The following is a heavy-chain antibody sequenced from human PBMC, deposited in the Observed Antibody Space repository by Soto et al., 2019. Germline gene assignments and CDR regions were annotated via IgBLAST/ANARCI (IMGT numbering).Heavy chain of an antibody. Sequence: SETLSLTCTVSGGSFKSGSYSWSWIRQPPGKGLEWIGYVYYTGSTCYSPSLKSRASISMDTSKNQFSLNLESVTAADTAVYFWVSEYAYFDSWGQGTLVTVSS. D-gene: IGHD2-8*01. CDR3: VSEYAYFDS. J-gene: IGHJ4*02. V-gene: IGHV4-61*01. CDR1: GGSFKSGSYS. CDR2: VYYTGST.